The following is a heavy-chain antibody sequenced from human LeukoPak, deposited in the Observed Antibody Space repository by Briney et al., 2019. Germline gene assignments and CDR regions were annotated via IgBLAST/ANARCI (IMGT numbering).Heavy chain of an antibody. CDR1: GFTFSRYI. J-gene: IGHJ4*02. D-gene: IGHD6-19*01. V-gene: IGHV3-30*04. CDR2: ISQDGNNK. Sequence: GGFLRLSCVASGFTFSRYIMYWVRQAPGKGLEWVAAISQDGNNKYYSDSVKGRFTVSRDNSENTLYLQTDSLRTEDTAIFYCARDLILSGWQPFDSWGQGTLVTVSS. CDR3: ARDLILSGWQPFDS.